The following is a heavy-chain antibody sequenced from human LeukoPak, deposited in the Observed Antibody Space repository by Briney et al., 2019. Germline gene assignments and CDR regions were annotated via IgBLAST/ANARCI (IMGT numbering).Heavy chain of an antibody. CDR2: ISNSGNT. V-gene: IGHV4-59*01. D-gene: IGHD6-19*01. J-gene: IGHJ4*02. CDR1: GGSISSSY. Sequence: PSETLSLTCSVSGGSISSSYWSWIRQSPGKGLEHIAYISNSGNTNYNPSLKSRVIISVDTSKNQVSLNLTSVTAADTAVYYCARNEAVPVAGAFDYWGQGTLVTVSS. CDR3: ARNEAVPVAGAFDY.